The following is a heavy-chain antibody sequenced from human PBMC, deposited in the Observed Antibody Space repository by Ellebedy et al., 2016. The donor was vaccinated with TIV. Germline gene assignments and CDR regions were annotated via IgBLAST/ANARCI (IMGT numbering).Heavy chain of an antibody. D-gene: IGHD4-23*01. CDR1: GYSFTIYW. CDR3: ARHDYGGDDWYFDL. Sequence: GESLKISCKGSGYSFTIYWISWVRQMPGKGLEWMGRIDPSDSYTNYSPSFQGHVTISAVKSISTAYLQWSSLKASDTAMYNCARHDYGGDDWYFDLWGRGTLVTVSS. V-gene: IGHV5-10-1*01. CDR2: IDPSDSYT. J-gene: IGHJ2*01.